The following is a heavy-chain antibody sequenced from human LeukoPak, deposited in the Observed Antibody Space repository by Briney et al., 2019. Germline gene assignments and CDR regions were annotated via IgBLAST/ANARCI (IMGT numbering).Heavy chain of an antibody. CDR3: AKDFYYDSSGFYPY. CDR2: ISGSGGST. CDR1: GFTFSSFA. D-gene: IGHD3-22*01. Sequence: QPGGSLRLSCEGTGFTFSSFAMRWVRQAPGQGLEWVSGISGSGGSTYHADSVKGRFTISRDDSKSTLYLQMNSLRAEDTAVYYCAKDFYYDSSGFYPYWGQGTLVTVSS. V-gene: IGHV3-23*01. J-gene: IGHJ4*02.